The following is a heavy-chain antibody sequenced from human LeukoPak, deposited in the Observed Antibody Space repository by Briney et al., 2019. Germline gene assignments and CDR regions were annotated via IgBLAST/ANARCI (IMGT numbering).Heavy chain of an antibody. J-gene: IGHJ5*02. CDR3: AKDCTNGVCYLEFDP. CDR2: ISGSGGST. CDR1: GFTFSSYA. D-gene: IGHD2-8*01. V-gene: IGHV3-23*01. Sequence: TGGSLRLSCAASGFTFSSYAMSWVRQAPGKGLEWVSAISGSGGSTYYADSVKGRFTISRDNSKSTLYLQMNSLRAEDTAVYYCAKDCTNGVCYLEFDPWGQGTLVTVSS.